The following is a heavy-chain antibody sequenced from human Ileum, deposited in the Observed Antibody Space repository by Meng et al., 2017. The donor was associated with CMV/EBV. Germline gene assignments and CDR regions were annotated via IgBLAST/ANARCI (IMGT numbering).Heavy chain of an antibody. CDR3: AKDHSNTWYGWGWFDP. CDR2: VIPVFGTA. V-gene: IGHV1-69*05. Sequence: SGGSFNIYAFTWMRQAPGQGLEWMGGVIPVFGTAHYAQKFQGRVTITTDESTSTAYMELTSLRSEDTAIYYCAKDHSNTWYGWGWFDPWGQGTLVTVSS. CDR1: GGSFNIYA. D-gene: IGHD6-13*01. J-gene: IGHJ5*02.